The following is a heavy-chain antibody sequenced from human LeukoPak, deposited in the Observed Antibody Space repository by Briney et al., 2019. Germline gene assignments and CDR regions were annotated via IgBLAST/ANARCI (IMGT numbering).Heavy chain of an antibody. V-gene: IGHV4-39*01. J-gene: IGHJ4*02. CDR2: MYYDGSS. D-gene: IGHD3-10*01. Sequence: SETLSLTCTVSGGSINSGTFYWGWIRQPPGKGLEWIGSMYYDGSSYYNPSLKSRVTTSVDTSKNQFSLKLSSVTAADTAVYYCARGQRVWFGRQYYFDYWGQGTLVTVSS. CDR1: GGSINSGTFY. CDR3: ARGQRVWFGRQYYFDY.